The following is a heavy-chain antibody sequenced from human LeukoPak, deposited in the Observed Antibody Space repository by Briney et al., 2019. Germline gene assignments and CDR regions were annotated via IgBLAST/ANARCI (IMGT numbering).Heavy chain of an antibody. V-gene: IGHV1-8*01. J-gene: IGHJ3*02. CDR2: MNPNSGNT. D-gene: IGHD3-22*01. CDR3: ASEMYYYDSSGYSRGMGAFDI. CDR1: GYTFTSYD. Sequence: ASVKVSCKASGYTFTSYDINWVRQATGQGLEWMGWMNPNSGNTGYAQKSQGRVTMTRNTSISTAYMELSSLRSEDTAVYYCASEMYYYDSSGYSRGMGAFDIWGQGTMVTVSS.